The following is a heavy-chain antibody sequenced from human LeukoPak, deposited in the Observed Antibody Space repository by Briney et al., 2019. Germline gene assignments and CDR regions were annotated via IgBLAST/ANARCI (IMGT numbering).Heavy chain of an antibody. V-gene: IGHV3-11*01. CDR1: GFTFSDYY. Sequence: PGGSLRLSCAASGFTFSDYYMSWIRQAPGKGLEWVSYISNSGSTIYYADSVKGRFTISRDNAKNSLYLQMNSLRADDTAVYYCASEREGIPAAMYDYGGEGTLVTVSS. D-gene: IGHD2-2*01. CDR2: ISNSGSTI. CDR3: ASEREGIPAAMYDY. J-gene: IGHJ4*02.